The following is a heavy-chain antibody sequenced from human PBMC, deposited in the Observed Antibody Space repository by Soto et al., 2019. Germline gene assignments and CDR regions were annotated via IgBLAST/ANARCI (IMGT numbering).Heavy chain of an antibody. CDR2: INPNGGNT. J-gene: IGHJ4*02. CDR1: GYTFASHY. V-gene: IGHV1-46*01. Sequence: QVQLVQSGAEVKKPGASVKVSCQASGYTFASHYIHWVRQAHGQGLEWMGVINPNGGNTRYAQRFQDRLTLTTYTPTNTVYLDLSSLSSDDTSVYYCGRDTSGLDYWGQGTLVTVSA. CDR3: GRDTSGLDY.